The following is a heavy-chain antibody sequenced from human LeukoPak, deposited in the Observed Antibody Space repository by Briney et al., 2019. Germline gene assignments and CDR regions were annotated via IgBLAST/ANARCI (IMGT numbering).Heavy chain of an antibody. CDR1: GYTFTSYG. Sequence: GASVKVSCKASGYTFTSYGISWVRQAPGQGLEWMGWISAYNGNTNYAQKLQGRVTMTTDTSTSTAYMELRSLRSDDTAVYYCARRMSAFYDILTGYYTLGCLDYWGQGTLVTVSP. CDR2: ISAYNGNT. J-gene: IGHJ4*02. CDR3: ARRMSAFYDILTGYYTLGCLDY. V-gene: IGHV1-18*04. D-gene: IGHD3-9*01.